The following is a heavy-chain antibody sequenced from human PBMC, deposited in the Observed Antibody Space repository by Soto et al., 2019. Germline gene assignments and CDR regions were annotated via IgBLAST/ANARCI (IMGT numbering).Heavy chain of an antibody. Sequence: GASVKVSCKASGGTFSSYAISWVRQAPGQGLEWMRGIIPIFGTANYAQKFQGRVTITADESTSTAYMELSSLRSEDTAVYYCARVRGYYGGTRSNYYYYGMDVWGQGTTVTVSS. CDR1: GGTFSSYA. V-gene: IGHV1-69*13. CDR2: IIPIFGTA. D-gene: IGHD4-17*01. CDR3: ARVRGYYGGTRSNYYYYGMDV. J-gene: IGHJ6*02.